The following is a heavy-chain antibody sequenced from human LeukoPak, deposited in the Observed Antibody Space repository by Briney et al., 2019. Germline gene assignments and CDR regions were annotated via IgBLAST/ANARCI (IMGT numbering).Heavy chain of an antibody. V-gene: IGHV3-43*01. CDR2: IGWDSDSK. D-gene: IGHD3-22*01. CDR1: GFPFDEYT. J-gene: IGHJ4*02. Sequence: GGSLRLSCAASGFPFDEYTMHWVRQVPGKGLEWVSVIGWDSDSKYYLESVKGRFTISRDNSKNSLYLQMNSLRTEDTAFYYCAKDRSRAYSSFDSWGQGTLVTVSS. CDR3: AKDRSRAYSSFDS.